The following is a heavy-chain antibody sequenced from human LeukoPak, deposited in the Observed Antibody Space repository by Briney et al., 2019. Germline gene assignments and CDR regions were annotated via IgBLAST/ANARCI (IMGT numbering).Heavy chain of an antibody. CDR3: ARAEYDSSGYYLDY. D-gene: IGHD3-22*01. J-gene: IGHJ4*02. CDR1: GFTFSSYS. CDR2: ISSSSSYI. V-gene: IGHV3-21*01. Sequence: GGSLRLSCAASGFTFSSYSMNWARQAPGKGLEWVSSISSSSSYIYYADSVKGRFTISRDNAKNSLYLQMNSLRAEDTAVYYCARAEYDSSGYYLDYWGQGTLVTVSS.